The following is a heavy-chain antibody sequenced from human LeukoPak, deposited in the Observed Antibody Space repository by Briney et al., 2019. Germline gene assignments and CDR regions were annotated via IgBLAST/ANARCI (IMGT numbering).Heavy chain of an antibody. CDR3: ARDPYNGYYGDDYYYYMDV. V-gene: IGHV3-48*03. Sequence: AGGSLRLSCAASGFTFSSYEMNWVREAPGKGLEWGSYISSSGSTIYYADSVKGRFTISRENAKNLLSLKMNSLRAEDRAVLYWARDPYNGYYGDDYYYYMDVWGKGTTVTISS. D-gene: IGHD4-17*01. J-gene: IGHJ6*03. CDR2: ISSSGSTI. CDR1: GFTFSSYE.